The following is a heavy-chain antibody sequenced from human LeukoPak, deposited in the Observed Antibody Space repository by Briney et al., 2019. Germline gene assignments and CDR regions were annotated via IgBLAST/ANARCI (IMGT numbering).Heavy chain of an antibody. V-gene: IGHV3-49*03. CDR2: IRKKAYGETT. Sequence: GGSLRLSCTASGLTFGDVGWSWFRQAPGKGLEWICFIRKKAYGETTEYAASVRGRFTISRDDAKSIAYLQMNFLNTEDTALYYCARGLHDYGDSNYYFDQWGQGTLVTVSS. CDR3: ARGLHDYGDSNYYFDQ. D-gene: IGHD4-17*01. J-gene: IGHJ4*02. CDR1: GLTFGDVG.